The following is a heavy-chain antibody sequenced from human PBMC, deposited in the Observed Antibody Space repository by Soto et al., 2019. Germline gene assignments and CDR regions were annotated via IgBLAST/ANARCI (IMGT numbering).Heavy chain of an antibody. Sequence: QVQLVESGGGVVQPGRSLRLSCAASGFTFSSYAMHWVRQAPGKGLEWVAVISYDGSNKYYADSVKGRFTISRDNSKNSLSLLMNSLRAEDTAVYYCAGGVMFSGSYQDWGQGTPVTVSS. CDR1: GFTFSSYA. CDR2: ISYDGSNK. CDR3: AGGVMFSGSYQD. V-gene: IGHV3-30-3*01. J-gene: IGHJ1*01. D-gene: IGHD1-26*01.